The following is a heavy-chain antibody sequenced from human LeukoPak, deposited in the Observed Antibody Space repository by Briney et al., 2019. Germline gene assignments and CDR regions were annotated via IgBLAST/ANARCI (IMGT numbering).Heavy chain of an antibody. CDR1: GYTFTTYA. D-gene: IGHD4-17*01. J-gene: IGHJ4*02. CDR3: ARGGGYGDLIPFDY. Sequence: ASVKVSCKASGYTFTTYAMHWVRQAPGQMLEWMGWINGVNANTRYSQKLQGRVTITWDTAASTAYVELSSLRSEDTAVYHCARGGGYGDLIPFDYWGQGNLVTVSS. V-gene: IGHV1-3*01. CDR2: INGVNANT.